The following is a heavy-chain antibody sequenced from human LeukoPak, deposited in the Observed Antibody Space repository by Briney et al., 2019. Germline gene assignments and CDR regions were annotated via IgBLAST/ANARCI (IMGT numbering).Heavy chain of an antibody. J-gene: IGHJ4*02. D-gene: IGHD1-14*01. V-gene: IGHV4-38-2*02. Sequence: SETLSLTCTVSGDSVTNDFFWGWVRQPPGKELEWIGSFCLGRDTYYRPSLKSRVTISVDTSKNQFSLNLNSVTAADTAVYYCAGWASISREPGGFFDHWGQGTLVTVSS. CDR1: GDSVTNDFF. CDR2: FCLGRDT. CDR3: AGWASISREPGGFFDH.